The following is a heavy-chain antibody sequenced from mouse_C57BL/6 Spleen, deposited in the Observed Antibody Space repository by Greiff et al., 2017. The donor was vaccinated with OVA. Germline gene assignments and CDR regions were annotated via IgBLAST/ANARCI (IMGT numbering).Heavy chain of an antibody. Sequence: QVQLQQSGPELVKPGASVEISCKASGYAFSSSWMNWVKQRPGKGLEWIGRIYPGDGDTNYNGKFKGKATLTADKSSSTAYMQLSSLTSEDSAVYFCARDPYYGSSSYAMDYWGQGTSVTVSS. J-gene: IGHJ4*01. CDR2: IYPGDGDT. CDR1: GYAFSSSW. CDR3: ARDPYYGSSSYAMDY. D-gene: IGHD1-1*01. V-gene: IGHV1-82*01.